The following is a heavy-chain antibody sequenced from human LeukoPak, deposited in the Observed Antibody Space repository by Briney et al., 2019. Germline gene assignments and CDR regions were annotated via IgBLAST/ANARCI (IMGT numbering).Heavy chain of an antibody. Sequence: ASVKVSCKAFGYTFTGNYIHWVRQAPGQGLEWMGWINPNSGGTNYAQRFQGRVTMTRDTSISTAYMEVSSLRSDDTAVYYCARDQVSYYYDSSGYRNWFDPWGQGTLVTVSS. J-gene: IGHJ5*02. CDR3: ARDQVSYYYDSSGYRNWFDP. CDR2: INPNSGGT. D-gene: IGHD3-22*01. CDR1: GYTFTGNY. V-gene: IGHV1-2*02.